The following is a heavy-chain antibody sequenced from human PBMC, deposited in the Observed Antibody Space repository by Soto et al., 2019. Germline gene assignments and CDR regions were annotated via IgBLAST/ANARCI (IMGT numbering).Heavy chain of an antibody. CDR3: ARSREQWLVDAFDI. CDR1: GGSFSGYS. CDR2: VNPTGST. Sequence: PSETLSLTCAVYGGSFSGYSWSWIRQFPGKGLEWIGEVNPTGSTKYNPSLKSRVTISVVTSKNQFALNLNSVTAADTALYYCARSREQWLVDAFDIWGQGTMVTVSS. V-gene: IGHV4-34*01. J-gene: IGHJ3*02. D-gene: IGHD6-19*01.